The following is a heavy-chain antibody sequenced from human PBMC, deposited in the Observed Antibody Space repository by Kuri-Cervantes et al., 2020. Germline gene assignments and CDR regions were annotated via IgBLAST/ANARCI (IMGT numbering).Heavy chain of an antibody. CDR3: ARVGSLYGDSAFDI. CDR2: IIENGGST. CDR1: GFTFSRNA. D-gene: IGHD4-17*01. J-gene: IGHJ3*02. Sequence: GESLKISCAASGFTFSRNAMSWVRQAPGKGLAWVAGIIENGGSTYYADSVKGRFSISRDNSKNTLYLQMNSLRAEDTAVYYCARVGSLYGDSAFDIWGQGTMVTVSS. V-gene: IGHV3-23*01.